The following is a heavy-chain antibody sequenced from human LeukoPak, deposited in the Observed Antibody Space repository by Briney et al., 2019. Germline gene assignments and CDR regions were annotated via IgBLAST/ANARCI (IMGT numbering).Heavy chain of an antibody. V-gene: IGHV1-24*01. D-gene: IGHD1-26*01. Sequence: ASVRVSCKVSGYTLTQLFMHWVRQAPGKGLEWMGGFDPEDGETIYAQKFPGRVTMTENTSTDTAYMELSSLRSDDTAVYYCATDSGTYFLFWGQGTLVTVSS. CDR1: GYTLTQLF. CDR3: ATDSGTYFLF. J-gene: IGHJ4*02. CDR2: FDPEDGET.